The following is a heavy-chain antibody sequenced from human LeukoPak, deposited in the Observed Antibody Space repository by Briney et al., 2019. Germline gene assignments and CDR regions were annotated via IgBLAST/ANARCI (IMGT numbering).Heavy chain of an antibody. CDR3: VREILYCSGGSCYRGPFDN. CDR1: GGSINSYY. Sequence: SETLSLTCTVSGGSINSYYWNWIRQPPGKGLEWIGYIFHRGGTSYNPSLKSRILFSVDTSQNQFSLKLNSVTAADTAVYYCVREILYCSGGSCYRGPFDNWGQGTLVTVSA. CDR2: IFHRGGT. D-gene: IGHD2-15*01. V-gene: IGHV4-30-4*01. J-gene: IGHJ4*02.